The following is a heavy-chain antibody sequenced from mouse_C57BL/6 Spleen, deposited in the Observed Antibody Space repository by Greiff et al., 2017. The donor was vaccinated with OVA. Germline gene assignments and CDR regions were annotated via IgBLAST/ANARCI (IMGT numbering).Heavy chain of an antibody. Sequence: QVQLQQPGAELVRPGSSVKLSCKASGYTFTSYWMDWVKQRPGQGLEWIGNIYPSDSETHYNQKFKDKATLTVDKSSSTAYMQLSSLTSEDSAVYYCARPLHYYGSSYGYFDVWGTGTTVTVSS. D-gene: IGHD1-1*01. CDR3: ARPLHYYGSSYGYFDV. V-gene: IGHV1-61*01. J-gene: IGHJ1*03. CDR1: GYTFTSYW. CDR2: IYPSDSET.